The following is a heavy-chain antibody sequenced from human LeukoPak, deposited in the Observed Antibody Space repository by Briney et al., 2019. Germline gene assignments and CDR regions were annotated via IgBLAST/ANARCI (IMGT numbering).Heavy chain of an antibody. CDR1: GFTFSSYA. CDR2: ISGSGGST. D-gene: IGHD3-22*01. Sequence: GGSLRLSCAASGFTFSSYAMSWVRQAPGKGLEWISAISGSGGSTYYADSVKGRFTISRDNSKNTLYLQMNSLRAEDTAVYYCAASDSSGYYYWGQGTLVTVSS. V-gene: IGHV3-23*01. CDR3: AASDSSGYYY. J-gene: IGHJ4*02.